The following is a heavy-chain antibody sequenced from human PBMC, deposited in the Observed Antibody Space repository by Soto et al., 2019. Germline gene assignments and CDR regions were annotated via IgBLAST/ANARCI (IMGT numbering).Heavy chain of an antibody. CDR1: GGSISSYY. CDR2: IYYSGST. Sequence: SETLSLTCTVSGGSISSYYWSWIRQPPGKGLEWIGYIYYSGSTNYNPSLKSRVTISVDTSKNQFSLKLSSVTAADTAVYYCARATLDFWSGPIAPKFDYWGQGTLVTVSS. D-gene: IGHD3-3*01. J-gene: IGHJ4*02. V-gene: IGHV4-59*01. CDR3: ARATLDFWSGPIAPKFDY.